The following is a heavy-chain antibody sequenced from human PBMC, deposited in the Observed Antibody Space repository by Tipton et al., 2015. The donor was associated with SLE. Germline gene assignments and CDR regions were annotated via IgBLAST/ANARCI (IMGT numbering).Heavy chain of an antibody. CDR3: ARNKAVAGTVIEY. Sequence: TLSLTCSVSGVSISTSRYYWGWIRQSPGQGLEWVGSLYAGGSTYFHPSLKSRASISADASKNHFSLKLNSVTAADTAVYYCARNKAVAGTVIEYWGPGTLVTVSS. CDR2: LYAGGST. CDR1: GVSISTSRYY. J-gene: IGHJ4*02. V-gene: IGHV4-39*02. D-gene: IGHD6-19*01.